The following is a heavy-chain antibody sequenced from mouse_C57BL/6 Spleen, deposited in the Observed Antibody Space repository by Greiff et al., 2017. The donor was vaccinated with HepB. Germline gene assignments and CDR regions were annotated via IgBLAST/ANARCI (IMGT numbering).Heavy chain of an antibody. CDR1: GYTFTDHT. D-gene: IGHD1-1*01. V-gene: IGHV1-78*01. CDR2: IYPRDGST. CDR3: ARGFPITTVVAYYFDY. J-gene: IGHJ4*01. Sequence: QVQLKESDAELVKPGASVKISCKVSGYTFTDHTIHWMKQRPEQGLEWIGYIYPRDGSTKYNEKFKGKATLTADKSSSTAYMQLNSLTSEDSAVYFCARGFPITTVVAYYFDYWGQGTSVTVSS.